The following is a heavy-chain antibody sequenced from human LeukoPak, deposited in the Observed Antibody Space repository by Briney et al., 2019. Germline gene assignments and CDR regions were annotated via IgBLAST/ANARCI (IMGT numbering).Heavy chain of an antibody. CDR2: IRYDGSYK. D-gene: IGHD3-10*01. CDR3: AKVLLWFGELSPNDY. Sequence: PGGSLRLSCAASGFTFSSYGMHWVRQAPGKGLEWVSFIRYDGSYKYYADSVKGRFTISRDNSKNTLYLQMNSLRAEDTAVYYCAKVLLWFGELSPNDYWGQGTLVTVSS. CDR1: GFTFSSYG. V-gene: IGHV3-30*02. J-gene: IGHJ4*02.